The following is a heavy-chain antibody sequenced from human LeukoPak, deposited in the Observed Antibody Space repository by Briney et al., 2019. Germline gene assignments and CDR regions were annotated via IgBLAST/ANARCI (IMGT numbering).Heavy chain of an antibody. CDR1: GGSISSYY. J-gene: IGHJ4*02. CDR3: ARGSPYSSGYKDY. CDR2: IYYSGST. V-gene: IGHV4-59*01. D-gene: IGHD3-22*01. Sequence: SETLSLTCTVSGGSISSYYWSWIRQPPGKGLEWIGYIYYSGSTTYNPSLKSRVTISVDTSKNQFSLKLSSVTAADTAVYYCARGSPYSSGYKDYWGQGTLVTVSS.